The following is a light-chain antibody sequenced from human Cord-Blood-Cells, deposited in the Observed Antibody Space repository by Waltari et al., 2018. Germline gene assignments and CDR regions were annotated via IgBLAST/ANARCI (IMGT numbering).Light chain of an antibody. CDR3: QQYDKLPYT. Sequence: DIQMTQSPSSLSASVGDRVTITCQASQDISNYLNWYQQKPGKAPKLLIYDASNLETGVPSRFSGSGSGTDFTFTISSLQPEDIATYDCQQYDKLPYTFGQGTKLEIK. CDR1: QDISNY. CDR2: DAS. J-gene: IGKJ2*01. V-gene: IGKV1-33*01.